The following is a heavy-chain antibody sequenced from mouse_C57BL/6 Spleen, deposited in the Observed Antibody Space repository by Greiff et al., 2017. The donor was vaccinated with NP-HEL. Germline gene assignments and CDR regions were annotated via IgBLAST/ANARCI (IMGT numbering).Heavy chain of an antibody. J-gene: IGHJ4*01. Sequence: EVQLQQSVAELVRPGASVKFSCTATGFNIKNTYMHWVKQRPEQGLEWIGRILPANGSTKYPPKFQGKATITADTSSNTAYLQLSSLTAEDTAICCGGCLYEGDYTMDYWGQGTTLTVSS. D-gene: IGHD2-3*01. V-gene: IGHV14-3*01. CDR3: GCLYEGDYTMDY. CDR2: ILPANGST. CDR1: GFNIKNTY.